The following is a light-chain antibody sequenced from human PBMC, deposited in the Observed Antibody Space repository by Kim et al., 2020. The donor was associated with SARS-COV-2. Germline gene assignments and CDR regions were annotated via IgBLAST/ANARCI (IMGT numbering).Light chain of an antibody. CDR2: GAS. J-gene: IGKJ4*01. V-gene: IGKV3-20*01. CDR1: QSVSRNY. CDR3: QQYGNSVT. Sequence: LAPGERAPLSCRASQSVSRNYLAWYQQKPGQTPRLLMYGASSRATGFPDRFSGSGSGTDFTLTISRLEPEDFAVYYCQQYGNSVTFGGGTKVDIK.